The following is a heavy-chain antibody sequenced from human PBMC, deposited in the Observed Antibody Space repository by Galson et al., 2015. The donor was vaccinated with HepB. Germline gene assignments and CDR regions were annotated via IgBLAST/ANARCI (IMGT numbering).Heavy chain of an antibody. D-gene: IGHD4-17*01. Sequence: LRLSCAASGFTFSSYAMHWVRQAPGKGLEWVAVISYDGSNTYYSNSVKGRFTISRDNSKNTLYLQMNRLRAEDTAVYYCASSASFYGHFDYWGQGTLVTVSS. CDR2: ISYDGSNT. CDR1: GFTFSSYA. J-gene: IGHJ4*02. V-gene: IGHV3-30-3*01. CDR3: ASSASFYGHFDY.